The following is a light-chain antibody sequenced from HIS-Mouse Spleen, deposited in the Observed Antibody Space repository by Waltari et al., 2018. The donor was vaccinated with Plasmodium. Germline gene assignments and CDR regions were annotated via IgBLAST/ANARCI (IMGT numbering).Light chain of an antibody. Sequence: QSALTQPPSASGSPGQSVTISCTGTSSDVGGYNYVSWYQPHPGKAPKLMIYGVSKRPSGVPDRFSGSKSGNTASLTVYGLQAEDEADYYCSSYAGSNNLVFGGGTKLTVL. CDR2: GVS. V-gene: IGLV2-8*01. CDR1: SSDVGGYNY. CDR3: SSYAGSNNLV. J-gene: IGLJ2*01.